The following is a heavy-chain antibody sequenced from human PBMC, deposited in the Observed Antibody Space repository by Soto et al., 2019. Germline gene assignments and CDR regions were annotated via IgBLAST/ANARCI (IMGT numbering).Heavy chain of an antibody. CDR3: ARGLIGPSGIAAAGFDP. Sequence: VASVKVSCKASGVTFSSYAISWVRQAPGQGLEWMGGIIPIFGTANYAQKFQGRVTITADKSTSTAYMELSSLRSEDTAVYYCARGLIGPSGIAAAGFDPWGQGTLVTVSS. D-gene: IGHD6-13*01. J-gene: IGHJ5*02. V-gene: IGHV1-69*06. CDR2: IIPIFGTA. CDR1: GVTFSSYA.